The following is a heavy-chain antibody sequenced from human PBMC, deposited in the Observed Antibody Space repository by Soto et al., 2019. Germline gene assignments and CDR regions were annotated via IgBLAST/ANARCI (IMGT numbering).Heavy chain of an antibody. J-gene: IGHJ6*02. D-gene: IGHD2-2*01. V-gene: IGHV1-8*01. CDR3: ARAVGLYCSSTSRLRVPLKYYCMDV. CDR1: GYTFTSYD. CDR2: MNPNSGNT. Sequence: ASVKVSCKASGYTFTSYDINWVRQATGQGLEWMGWMNPNSGNTCYAQKFQGRVTMTRNTSISTAYMELSSLRSEDTAVYYCARAVGLYCSSTSRLRVPLKYYCMDVWGQGTTVTVSS.